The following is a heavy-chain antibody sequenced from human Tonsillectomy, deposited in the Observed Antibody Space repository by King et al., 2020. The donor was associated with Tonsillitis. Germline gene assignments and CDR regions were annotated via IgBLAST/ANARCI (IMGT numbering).Heavy chain of an antibody. CDR1: GFTVSSNH. V-gene: IGHV3-53*04. CDR2: IYSGGST. J-gene: IGHJ4*02. D-gene: IGHD6-13*01. Sequence: VQLVESGGGLVQPGGSLRLSCAASGFTVSSNHMSWVRQAPGKGLEWVSVIYSGGSTYYADSVKGRFIISRHNSKNTVYLQMNSLRTEDTAVYYCAREGIAAAGFTCWGQGTLVTVSS. CDR3: AREGIAAAGFTC.